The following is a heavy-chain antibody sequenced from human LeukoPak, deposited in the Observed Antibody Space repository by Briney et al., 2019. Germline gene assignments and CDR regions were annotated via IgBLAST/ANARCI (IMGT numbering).Heavy chain of an antibody. Sequence: SETLSLTCTVSVGSISSYYWSWIRQPPGKGLEWIGYIFYSGSTNYNPSLKSRVTISVDTSKNQFSLKLRSVTAADTAVYYCARGSGIYYPPDYWGQGTLVTVSS. CDR3: ARGSGIYYPPDY. CDR1: VGSISSYY. V-gene: IGHV4-59*01. J-gene: IGHJ4*02. CDR2: IFYSGST. D-gene: IGHD1-26*01.